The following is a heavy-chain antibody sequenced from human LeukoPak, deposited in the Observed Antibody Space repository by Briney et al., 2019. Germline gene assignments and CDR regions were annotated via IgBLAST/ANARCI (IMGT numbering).Heavy chain of an antibody. D-gene: IGHD5-18*01. J-gene: IGHJ6*03. V-gene: IGHV3-23*01. Sequence: GGSLRLSCAASGFTFSSYAMHWVRQAPGKGLEWVSAIIGSAGSTFYADSVKGRFTISRDNSKNTLYLQMNSLRAEDSAVYYCAKDGEASYEVYYYYMDVWGKGTTVTVSS. CDR3: AKDGEASYEVYYYYMDV. CDR2: IIGSAGST. CDR1: GFTFSSYA.